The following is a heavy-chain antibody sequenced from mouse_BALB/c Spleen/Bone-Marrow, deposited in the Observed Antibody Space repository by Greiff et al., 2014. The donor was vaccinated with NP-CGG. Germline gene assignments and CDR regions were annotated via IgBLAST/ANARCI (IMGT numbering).Heavy chain of an antibody. CDR1: GYSFSGYN. CDR2: IDPYYGDT. V-gene: IGHV1-42*01. D-gene: IGHD2-5*01. J-gene: IGHJ1*01. Sequence: EVQLQQSGPELEKPGASVKISCKASGYSFSGYNLNWVKQNRGQSLEWIGNIDPYYGDTTYNQKFKGKATLTVDRSSSTAYMQLKSLTSEDSAVYYCARKAYYTNWWYFDVWGAGTTVTVSS. CDR3: ARKAYYTNWWYFDV.